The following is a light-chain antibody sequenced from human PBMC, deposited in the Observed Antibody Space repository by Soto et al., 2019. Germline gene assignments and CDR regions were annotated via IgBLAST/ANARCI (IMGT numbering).Light chain of an antibody. V-gene: IGKV1-5*01. CDR2: NVS. CDR3: QQTYSTPQT. J-gene: IGKJ2*01. Sequence: QMTQSPSTVSASVGASVTITCRADQRVYNWLAWYQQKPGKAPKLLMSNVSTLETGVSSRFRGSGFGTEFTLAITSLQPDDFGTYYCQQTYSTPQTFGQGTKVEIK. CDR1: QRVYNW.